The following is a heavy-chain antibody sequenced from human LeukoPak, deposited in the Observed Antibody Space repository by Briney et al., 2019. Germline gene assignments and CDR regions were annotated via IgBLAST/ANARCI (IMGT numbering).Heavy chain of an antibody. CDR3: ARGGGGTKGDY. Sequence: AAVKVSCKASGYSFTNYYMHWVRQAPGQGLEWMGIINPSGGGTSYAQKFQDRVTMTRDTFTSAVYLELSSLRSEDTAVYYCARGGGGTKGDYWGQGTLVTVSS. J-gene: IGHJ4*02. CDR2: INPSGGGT. V-gene: IGHV1-46*01. D-gene: IGHD2-15*01. CDR1: GYSFTNYY.